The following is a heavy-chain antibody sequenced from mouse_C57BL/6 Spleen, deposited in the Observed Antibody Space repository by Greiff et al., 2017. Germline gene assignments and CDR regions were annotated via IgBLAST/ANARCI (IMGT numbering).Heavy chain of an antibody. J-gene: IGHJ2*01. CDR3: ARSGFLRSFDY. D-gene: IGHD1-1*01. V-gene: IGHV1-69*01. CDR1: GYTFTSYW. Sequence: QVPLQQPRAELVMPGASVKLSCKASGYTFTSYWMHGVKQRPGQGLAWIGDIAPSDCYTHYNQKFKGKSTLAVDKSSSPAYMQISSLTSEDSGVYCCARSGFLRSFDYWGHGATLTVST. CDR2: IAPSDCYT.